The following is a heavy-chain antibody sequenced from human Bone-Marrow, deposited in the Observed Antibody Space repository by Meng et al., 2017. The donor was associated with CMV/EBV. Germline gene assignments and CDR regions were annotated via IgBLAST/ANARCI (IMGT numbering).Heavy chain of an antibody. V-gene: IGHV3-30*02. J-gene: IGHJ4*02. CDR2: IRYDGGNK. CDR1: GFTFSSYG. D-gene: IGHD3-10*01. CDR3: AKDYLASGSSPHFFGY. Sequence: GESLKISCAASGFTFSSYGMSWVRQAPGKGLDWVAFIRYDGGNKYYAVAVKGRFTISRDNPKNTLYMQMNSLRAEDTAVYYCAKDYLASGSSPHFFGYCGQGTLVTFSS.